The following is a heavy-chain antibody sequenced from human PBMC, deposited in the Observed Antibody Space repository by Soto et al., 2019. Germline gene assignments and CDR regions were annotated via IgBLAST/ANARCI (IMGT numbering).Heavy chain of an antibody. CDR3: AHIVVAGLGYYFDY. Sequence: QITLKESGPTLVKPTQTLTLTCTFSGFSLSTTRMAVGWIRQPPGKALEWLALIYWDDDKRYSPLLKSRLTITQDTSKNQVVLTMSNRDPVDTARYYCAHIVVAGLGYYFDYWGQGTLVTVSS. D-gene: IGHD6-19*01. CDR1: GFSLSTTRMA. CDR2: IYWDDDK. J-gene: IGHJ4*02. V-gene: IGHV2-5*02.